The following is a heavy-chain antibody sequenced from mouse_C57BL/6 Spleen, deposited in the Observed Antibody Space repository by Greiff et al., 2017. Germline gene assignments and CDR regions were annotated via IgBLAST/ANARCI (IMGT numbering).Heavy chain of an antibody. D-gene: IGHD1-1*01. J-gene: IGHJ3*01. V-gene: IGHV5-17*01. CDR2: ISSGSSTI. Sequence: DVKLQESGGGLVKPGGSLKLSCAASGFTFSDYGMHWVRQAPEKGLEWVAYISSGSSTIYYADTVKGRFTISRDNAKNTLFLQMTSLRSEDTAMYYCARGDTTVAPWGQATLVTVSA. CDR3: ARGDTTVAP. CDR1: GFTFSDYG.